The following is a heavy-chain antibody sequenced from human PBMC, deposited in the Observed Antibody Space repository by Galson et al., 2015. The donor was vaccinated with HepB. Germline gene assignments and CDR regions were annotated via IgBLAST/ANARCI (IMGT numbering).Heavy chain of an antibody. CDR2: IYYSGST. D-gene: IGHD2-15*01. V-gene: IGHV4-39*01. Sequence: ETLSLTCTVSGGPISSSSYYWGWIRQPPGKGLEWIGSIYYSGSTYYNPSLKSRVTISVDTSKNQFSLKLSSVTAADTAVYYCARGGGRDAFDIWDQGTMVTASS. CDR3: ARGGGRDAFDI. CDR1: GGPISSSSYY. J-gene: IGHJ3*02.